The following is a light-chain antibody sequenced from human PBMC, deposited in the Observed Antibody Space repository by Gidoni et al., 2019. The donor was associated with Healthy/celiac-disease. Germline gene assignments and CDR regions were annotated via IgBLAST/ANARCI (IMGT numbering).Light chain of an antibody. CDR3: QQYYSYPLT. CDR1: PGISSY. Sequence: AIWTTQFPSRFSASTGDSVTITCRASPGISSYLAWYQQKPGKAPKLLIYAGSTLQSGVPSRCSGSGTGTDFTLTISCLQSEDLATYYCQQYYSYPLTFGGXTKVEIK. V-gene: IGKV1-8*01. J-gene: IGKJ4*01. CDR2: AGS.